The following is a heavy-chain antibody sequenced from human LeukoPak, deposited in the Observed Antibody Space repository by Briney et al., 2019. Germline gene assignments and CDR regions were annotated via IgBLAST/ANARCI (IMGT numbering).Heavy chain of an antibody. V-gene: IGHV5-51*01. J-gene: IGHJ4*02. CDR1: GYSFTSYW. D-gene: IGHD3-22*01. Sequence: GEALQISCTGSGYSFTSYWIGWVRQMPRKGLGWTGIIYYGDSDTRYSTSSQGQVTISADKSISNAYLQWSSLKASDTAMYYCVRGDALEYYDSSGYYPYWGQGTLVTVSS. CDR3: VRGDALEYYDSSGYYPY. CDR2: IYYGDSDT.